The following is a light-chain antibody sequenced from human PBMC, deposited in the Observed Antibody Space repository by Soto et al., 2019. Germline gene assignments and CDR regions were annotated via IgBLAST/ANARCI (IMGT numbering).Light chain of an antibody. CDR3: QQYYSTPWT. Sequence: DIVMTQSPDSLAVFLGERATINCKSSQSVLYSSNNKNYFAWYQQKPGQPPKLLIYWASTRESGVPDRFSGSGSWTDFTPTISSVQAEDVAVYYCQQYYSTPWTFGQGTKVEIK. J-gene: IGKJ1*01. V-gene: IGKV4-1*01. CDR1: QSVLYSSNNKNY. CDR2: WAS.